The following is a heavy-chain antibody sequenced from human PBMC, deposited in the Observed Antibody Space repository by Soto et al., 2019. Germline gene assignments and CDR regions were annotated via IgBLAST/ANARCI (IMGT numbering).Heavy chain of an antibody. D-gene: IGHD3-22*01. CDR3: TTDYYDSSGYYFSYYYYGLDV. Sequence: GGSLRLSCAASGFTFSGSAMHWVRQASGKGLEWVGRIRSKANSYATAYAASVKGRFTISRDDSKNTAYLQMNSLKTEDTAVYYCTTDYYDSSGYYFSYYYYGLDVWGQGSTDTGSS. CDR1: GFTFSGSA. J-gene: IGHJ6*02. CDR2: IRSKANSYAT. V-gene: IGHV3-73*01.